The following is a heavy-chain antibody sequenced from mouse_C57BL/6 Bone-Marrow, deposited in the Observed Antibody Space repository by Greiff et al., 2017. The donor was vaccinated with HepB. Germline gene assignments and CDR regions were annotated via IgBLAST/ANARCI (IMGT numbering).Heavy chain of an antibody. CDR2: LSNLAYSI. D-gene: IGHD1-1*01. CDR1: GFTFSDYG. V-gene: IGHV5-15*01. Sequence: EVKLMESGGGLVQPGGSLKLSCAASGFTFSDYGMAWVRQAPRTGPEWVAFLSNLAYSIYYADTVTGRFTLSRENAKHTLYLEMSSLRSEDTAMYYCARQGTTVVAPYWYFDVWGTGTTVTVSS. CDR3: ARQGTTVVAPYWYFDV. J-gene: IGHJ1*03.